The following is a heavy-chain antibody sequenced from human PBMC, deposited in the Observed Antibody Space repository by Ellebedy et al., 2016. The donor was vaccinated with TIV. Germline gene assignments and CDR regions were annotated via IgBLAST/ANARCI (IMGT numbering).Heavy chain of an antibody. CDR3: ARALEYYDSSGYPTDAFDI. V-gene: IGHV4-59*01. CDR1: GGSISSYY. CDR2: IYYSGST. D-gene: IGHD3-22*01. Sequence: MPSETLSLTCTVSGGSISSYYWSWIRQPPGKGLEWIGYIYYSGSTNYNPSLKSRVTISVDTSKNQFSLKLSSVTAADTAVYYCARALEYYDSSGYPTDAFDIWGQGTMVTVSS. J-gene: IGHJ3*02.